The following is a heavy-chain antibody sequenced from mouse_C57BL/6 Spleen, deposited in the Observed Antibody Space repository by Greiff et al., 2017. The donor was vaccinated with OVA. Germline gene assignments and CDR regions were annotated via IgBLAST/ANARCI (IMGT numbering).Heavy chain of an antibody. V-gene: IGHV1-50*01. D-gene: IGHD4-1*01. J-gene: IGHJ2*01. CDR3: ARPTGTNFDY. Sequence: QVQLQQPGAELVKPGASVKLSCKASGYTFTSYWMQWVKQRPGQGLEWIGEIDPSDSYTNYNQKFKGKATLTVDTSSSTAYMQLSSLTSEDSAVYYCARPTGTNFDYWGQGTTLTVSS. CDR2: IDPSDSYT. CDR1: GYTFTSYW.